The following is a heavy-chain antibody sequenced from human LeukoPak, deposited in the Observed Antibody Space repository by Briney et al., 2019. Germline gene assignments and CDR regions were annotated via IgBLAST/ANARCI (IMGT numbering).Heavy chain of an antibody. Sequence: AGGSLRLSCAASGFTFSSYWVSWVRQAPGKGLEWVANIKQDGSEKYYVDSVKGRFTISRDNAKNSLYLQMNSLRAEDTAVYYCARDYGSGFFPLEEGMDVWGQGTTVTVSS. CDR1: GFTFSSYW. V-gene: IGHV3-7*05. J-gene: IGHJ6*02. CDR2: IKQDGSEK. D-gene: IGHD3-10*01. CDR3: ARDYGSGFFPLEEGMDV.